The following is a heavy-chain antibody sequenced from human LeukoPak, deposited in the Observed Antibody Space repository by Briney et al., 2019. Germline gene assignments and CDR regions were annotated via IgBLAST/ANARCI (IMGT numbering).Heavy chain of an antibody. CDR2: ISTYSGNT. CDR3: ARGNPPRYGDYVGWFDP. V-gene: IGHV1-18*04. Sequence: ASVKVSCKASGYTFTNYGFSWVRQAPGQGLEWMGWISTYSGNTNYAQQAQGRVTMTSDTSTSTVYMELRSLRSDDTAVYYCARGNPPRYGDYVGWFDPWGQGTLVTVSS. CDR1: GYTFTNYG. D-gene: IGHD4-17*01. J-gene: IGHJ5*02.